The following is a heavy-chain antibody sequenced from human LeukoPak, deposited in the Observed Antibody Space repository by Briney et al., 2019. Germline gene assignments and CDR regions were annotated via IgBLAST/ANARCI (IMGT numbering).Heavy chain of an antibody. D-gene: IGHD1-26*01. Sequence: SETLSLTCTVAGGSISSYYWSWLRQAPGKGLEGMGYIYYSGSTKYNPSLMGRGSISVDTSKNQFSLRLSSVAAADTAVYYCARHGGSYFYYWGQGTLVTVSS. V-gene: IGHV4-59*08. CDR1: GGSISSYY. CDR3: ARHGGSYFYY. J-gene: IGHJ4*02. CDR2: IYYSGST.